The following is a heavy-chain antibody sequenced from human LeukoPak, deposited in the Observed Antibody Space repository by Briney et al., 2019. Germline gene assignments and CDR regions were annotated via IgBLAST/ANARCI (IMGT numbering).Heavy chain of an antibody. V-gene: IGHV4-39*07. D-gene: IGHD2-2*03. CDR3: ARVDYYYYGMDV. Sequence: SETLSLTCTVSGGSISSSSYYWGWIRQPPGKGLEWIGSIYYSGSTYYNPSLKSRVTISVHTSKNQFSLKLSSVTAADTAVYYCARVDYYYYGMDVWGQGTTVTVSS. CDR1: GGSISSSSYY. J-gene: IGHJ6*02. CDR2: IYYSGST.